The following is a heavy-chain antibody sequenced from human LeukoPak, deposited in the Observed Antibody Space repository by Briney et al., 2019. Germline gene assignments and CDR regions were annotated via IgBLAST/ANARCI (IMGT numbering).Heavy chain of an antibody. CDR2: ISSSGSTI. Sequence: SGGSLRLSCAASGFTFSSYEMNWVRQAPGKGLEWVSYISSSGSTIYYADSVKGRFTISRDNAKNSLYLQMNSLRAEDTAVYYCARAGYYDSSGYLDYWGQGTLVTVSS. D-gene: IGHD3-22*01. CDR1: GFTFSSYE. J-gene: IGHJ4*02. CDR3: ARAGYYDSSGYLDY. V-gene: IGHV3-48*03.